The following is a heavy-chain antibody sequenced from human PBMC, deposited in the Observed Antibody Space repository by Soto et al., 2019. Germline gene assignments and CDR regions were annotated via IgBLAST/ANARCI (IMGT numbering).Heavy chain of an antibody. CDR2: IYASGSA. J-gene: IGHJ4*02. D-gene: IGHD2-8*01. Sequence: SETLSLTCTLSTGSISTFYWNWIRQPAGGKGLEWIGRIYASGSANYNPSLKSRVTMSVDTSKNQVSLKMNSVTAADTAMYFCARYNSYAIDYWGRRTLVTVSS. CDR3: ARYNSYAIDY. CDR1: TGSISTFY. V-gene: IGHV4-4*07.